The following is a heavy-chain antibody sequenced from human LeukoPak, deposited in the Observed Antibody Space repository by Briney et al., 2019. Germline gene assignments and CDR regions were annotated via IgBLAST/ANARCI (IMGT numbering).Heavy chain of an antibody. CDR2: IYYSGST. J-gene: IGHJ4*02. CDR1: GGSISSSSYY. D-gene: IGHD6-6*01. V-gene: IGHV4-39*07. Sequence: SETLSLTCTVSGGSISSSSYYWGWIRQPPGKGLEWIGSIYYSGSTYYNPSLKSRVTISVDTSKNQFSLKLSSVTAADTAVYYCARRPIAARHFDYWGQGTLVTVSS. CDR3: ARRPIAARHFDY.